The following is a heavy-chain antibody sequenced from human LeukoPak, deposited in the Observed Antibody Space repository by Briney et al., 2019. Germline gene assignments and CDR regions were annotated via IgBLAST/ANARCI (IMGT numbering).Heavy chain of an antibody. Sequence: AETLSLTCAVYGGSFSGYYWSWIRQPPGKGLEWIGEINHSGSTNYNPSLKSRVTISVDTSKNQFSLKLRSVTAADTAVYYCARGGIAVAVRDYWGQGTLVTVSS. CDR3: ARGGIAVAVRDY. CDR1: GGSFSGYY. CDR2: INHSGST. D-gene: IGHD6-19*01. V-gene: IGHV4-34*01. J-gene: IGHJ4*02.